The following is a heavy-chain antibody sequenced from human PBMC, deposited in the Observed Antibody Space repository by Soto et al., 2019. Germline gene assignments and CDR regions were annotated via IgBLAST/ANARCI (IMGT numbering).Heavy chain of an antibody. Sequence: KVSCKASGGTFSSYTISWVRQAPGQGLEWMGRIIPILGIANYAQKFQGRVTITADKSTSTAYMELSSLRSEDTAVYYCARGHCSGGSCYSYYYYYYMDVWGKGTTVTVSS. CDR3: ARGHCSGGSCYSYYYYYYMDV. CDR1: GGTFSSYT. CDR2: IIPILGIA. V-gene: IGHV1-69*02. J-gene: IGHJ6*03. D-gene: IGHD2-15*01.